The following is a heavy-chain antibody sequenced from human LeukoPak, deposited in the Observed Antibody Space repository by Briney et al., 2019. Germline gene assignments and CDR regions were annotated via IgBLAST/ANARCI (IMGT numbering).Heavy chain of an antibody. V-gene: IGHV3-74*01. CDR2: INSDGSTT. D-gene: IGHD2/OR15-2a*01. Sequence: GGSLRLSCAASGFTFSSYWMHWVRQAPGKGLVWVSRINSDGSTTSYADSVKGRFTISRDNSKNTLYLQMSSLRAEDTAVYYCAKGILLSTYVGGADYWGQGTLVTVSS. CDR3: AKGILLSTYVGGADY. CDR1: GFTFSSYW. J-gene: IGHJ4*02.